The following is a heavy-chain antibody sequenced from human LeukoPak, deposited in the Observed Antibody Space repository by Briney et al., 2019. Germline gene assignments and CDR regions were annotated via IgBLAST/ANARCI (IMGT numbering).Heavy chain of an antibody. D-gene: IGHD2/OR15-2a*01. CDR1: GFTFSSYA. V-gene: IGHV3-33*08. J-gene: IGHJ3*02. CDR2: IWYDGSNK. CDR3: ARDRAVLHAFDI. Sequence: QSGGSLRLSCAASGFTFSSYAMSWVRQAPGKGLEWVAVIWYDGSNKYYADSVKGRFTISRDNSKNTLYLQMNSLRAEDTAVYYCARDRAVLHAFDIWGQGTMVTVSS.